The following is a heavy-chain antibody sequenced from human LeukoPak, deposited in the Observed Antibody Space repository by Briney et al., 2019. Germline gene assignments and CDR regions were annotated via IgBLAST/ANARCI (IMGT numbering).Heavy chain of an antibody. Sequence: SETLSLTCAVFGGSFSGYYWSLIRQRPGKGLESIGEINHSGSTNYNPSLKSRVTISVDTSKNQFSLRVSSVTAADTAVYYCARAYGDYRYYYYYMDVWGKGTTVTVS. J-gene: IGHJ6*03. D-gene: IGHD4-17*01. CDR1: GGSFSGYY. CDR2: INHSGST. V-gene: IGHV4-34*01. CDR3: ARAYGDYRYYYYYMDV.